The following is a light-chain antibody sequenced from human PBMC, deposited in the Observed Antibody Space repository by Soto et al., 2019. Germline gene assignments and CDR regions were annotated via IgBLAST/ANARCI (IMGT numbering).Light chain of an antibody. CDR1: QSILFTSDNKNY. CDR2: WAS. V-gene: IGKV4-1*01. J-gene: IGKJ2*01. Sequence: DIVMTQSPDSLAVSLGERATIHCKSSQSILFTSDNKNYLAWYQQKSGQPPRLLIYWASTRESGVPDRFSGRGSGTDFSLTISSLEAEDVAVYYCQQSYSTPPYTFGQGTKLEIK. CDR3: QQSYSTPPYT.